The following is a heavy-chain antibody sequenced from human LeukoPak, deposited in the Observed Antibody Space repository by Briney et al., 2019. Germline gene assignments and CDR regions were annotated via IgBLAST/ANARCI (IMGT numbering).Heavy chain of an antibody. V-gene: IGHV3-30*02. CDR1: GFAFSSYG. CDR2: VRYDESGK. D-gene: IGHD3-10*01. J-gene: IGHJ3*02. Sequence: GGSLRLSCAASGFAFSSYGMHWVRQAPGKGLEWVAFVRYDESGKYYADSVKGRFTVSRDNSKNILDLQVNFLRVEDSAVYYCARDGNYRVADDIWGQGTMVTVSS. CDR3: ARDGNYRVADDI.